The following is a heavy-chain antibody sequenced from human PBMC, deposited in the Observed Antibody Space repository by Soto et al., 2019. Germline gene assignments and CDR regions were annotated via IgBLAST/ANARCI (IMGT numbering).Heavy chain of an antibody. Sequence: SETLSLTCTVSGGSISSYYWSWIRQPPGKGLEWIGYIYYSGSTNYNPSLKSRVTISVDTSKNQFSLKLSSVTAADTAVYYCARLSGYCGGGSCPNTWYMDVWGKGTTVTVSS. J-gene: IGHJ6*03. V-gene: IGHV4-59*08. CDR1: GGSISSYY. CDR2: IYYSGST. D-gene: IGHD2-15*01. CDR3: ARLSGYCGGGSCPNTWYMDV.